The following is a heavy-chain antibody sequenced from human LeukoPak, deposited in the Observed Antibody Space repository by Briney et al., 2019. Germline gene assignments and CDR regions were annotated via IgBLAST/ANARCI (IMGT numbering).Heavy chain of an antibody. Sequence: KPSETLSLTCAVYGGSFSGYYWSWIRQPPGKGLEWIGEINHSGSTHYNPSLKSRVTISVDTSKNQFSLKLSSVTAADTAVYYCARERSWDYGSGSLSHDYWGQGTLVTVSS. J-gene: IGHJ4*02. V-gene: IGHV4-34*01. CDR1: GGSFSGYY. D-gene: IGHD3-10*01. CDR3: ARERSWDYGSGSLSHDY. CDR2: INHSGST.